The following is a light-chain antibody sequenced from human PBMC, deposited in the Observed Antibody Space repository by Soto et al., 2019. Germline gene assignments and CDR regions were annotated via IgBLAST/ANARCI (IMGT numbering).Light chain of an antibody. CDR3: SSYTSSSSYV. CDR2: EVS. Sequence: QSALTQPASVSGSTGQSITISCTGTSRDVGGYNYVSWYQQHPGKAPKLMIYEVSNRPSGVSNRFSGSKSGNTASLTISGLQAEDEADYYCSSYTSSSSYVFGTGTKLTVL. V-gene: IGLV2-14*01. J-gene: IGLJ1*01. CDR1: SRDVGGYNY.